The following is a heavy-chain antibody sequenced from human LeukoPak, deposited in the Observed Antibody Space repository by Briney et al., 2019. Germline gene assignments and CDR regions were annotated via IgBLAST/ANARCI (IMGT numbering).Heavy chain of an antibody. CDR1: GYRFTSYW. J-gene: IGHJ4*02. V-gene: IGHV5-51*01. CDR2: IYPGDSDT. Sequence: GESLKISFEGSGYRFTSYWIGWVRPMPGKGLEWMGIIYPGDSDTRYSPSFQGQVTISADKSISTAYLQWSSLKASDTAMYYCARCDYGDYVVDYWGQGTLVTVSS. CDR3: ARCDYGDYVVDY. D-gene: IGHD4-17*01.